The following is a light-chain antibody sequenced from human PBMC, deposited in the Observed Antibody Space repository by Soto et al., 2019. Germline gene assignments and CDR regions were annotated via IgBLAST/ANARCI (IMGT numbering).Light chain of an antibody. CDR2: GTS. V-gene: IGKV3-20*01. J-gene: IGKJ1*01. CDR3: QQYRTSTQT. Sequence: EIVLTQSPGTLSLSPGESATLSCRASQTVGSDYLAWYQQRPGQAPRLLIYGTSSRATGIPDRFSGSGSGTDFTLTISRLDPEDFAVYYCQQYRTSTQTFGQGTKVDNK. CDR1: QTVGSDY.